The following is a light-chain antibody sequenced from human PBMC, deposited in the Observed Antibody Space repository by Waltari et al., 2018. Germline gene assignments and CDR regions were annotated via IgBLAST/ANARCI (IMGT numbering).Light chain of an antibody. V-gene: IGLV1-40*01. CDR1: RSNIGAGYD. Sequence: QSVLTQPPSVSGAPGHSVTISCTGSRSNIGAGYDVHWYQQLPGPAPKRLIYAFVNRPSGVPDRFYGSKSGTSASLAINGLQAEDEAIYYCQSYDSSLSAVFGGGTKVTVL. CDR2: AFV. CDR3: QSYDSSLSAV. J-gene: IGLJ3*02.